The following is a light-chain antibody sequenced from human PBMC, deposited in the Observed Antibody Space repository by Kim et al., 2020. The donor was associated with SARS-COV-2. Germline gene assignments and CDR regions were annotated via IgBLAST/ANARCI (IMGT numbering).Light chain of an antibody. CDR2: AAS. Sequence: ASVGDRVTITCRASQDINTYLAWFQQKPGKVPKRLIYAASTLQSGVPSRFSGSGSGTDFTLTISSLQPEDFATYYCLQLNSFPLTFGGGTKVDIK. CDR1: QDINTY. CDR3: LQLNSFPLT. V-gene: IGKV1-17*03. J-gene: IGKJ4*01.